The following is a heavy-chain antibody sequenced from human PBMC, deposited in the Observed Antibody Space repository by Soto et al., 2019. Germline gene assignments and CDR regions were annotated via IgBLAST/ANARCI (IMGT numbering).Heavy chain of an antibody. Sequence: QVQLVESGGGVVQPGRSLRLSCAASGFTFSSYAMHWVRQAPGKGLEWVAVISYDGSNKYYADSVKGRFTISRDNSKNTLYLQMNSLRAEDTAVYYCAREDGVVPAAIAQYYYYGMDVWGQGTTVTVSS. D-gene: IGHD2-2*02. CDR1: GFTFSSYA. CDR3: AREDGVVPAAIAQYYYYGMDV. V-gene: IGHV3-30-3*01. CDR2: ISYDGSNK. J-gene: IGHJ6*02.